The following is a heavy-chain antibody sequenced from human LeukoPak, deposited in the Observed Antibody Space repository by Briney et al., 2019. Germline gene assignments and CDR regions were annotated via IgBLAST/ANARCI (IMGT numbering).Heavy chain of an antibody. J-gene: IGHJ3*02. CDR1: GGSISSYY. Sequence: SETLSLTCTVSGGSISSYYWSWIRQPPGKTLEWIGSIYSSGSTYYNLSLKSRVIILIDTAKNHVSLNLSSVTAADTAVYYCARSDGYGLVGIWGQGTMVTVSS. D-gene: IGHD3-10*01. CDR2: IYSSGST. CDR3: ARSDGYGLVGI. V-gene: IGHV4-59*12.